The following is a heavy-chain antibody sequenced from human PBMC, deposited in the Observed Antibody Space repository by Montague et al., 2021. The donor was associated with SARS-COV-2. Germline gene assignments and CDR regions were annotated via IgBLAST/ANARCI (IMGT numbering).Heavy chain of an antibody. J-gene: IGHJ3*02. V-gene: IGHV4-59*01. CDR2: TYYSGTT. CDR3: AREVRYYYDSSGEGAFDI. Sequence: SETLSLTCTVSGGSISSYYWSWIRLPPGKGLEWIWFTYYSGTTNYNPSLKSRVTISVDTSKNQFSLKLSPVTAADTAVYYCAREVRYYYDSSGEGAFDIWGQGTMVTVSS. D-gene: IGHD3-22*01. CDR1: GGSISSYY.